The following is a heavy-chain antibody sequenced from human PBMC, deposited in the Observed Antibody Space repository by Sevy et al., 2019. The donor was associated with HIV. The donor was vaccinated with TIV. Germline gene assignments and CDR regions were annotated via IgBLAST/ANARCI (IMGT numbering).Heavy chain of an antibody. CDR3: ARGSCSSGWYSGLFDY. J-gene: IGHJ4*02. D-gene: IGHD6-19*01. Sequence: SETLSFTCAVYGGSFSGYYWSWIRQPPGKGLEWIGEINHSGSTNYNPSLKSRVTISVDTSKNQFSLKLSSVTAADTAVYYCARGSCSSGWYSGLFDYRGQGTLVTVSS. V-gene: IGHV4-34*01. CDR2: INHSGST. CDR1: GGSFSGYY.